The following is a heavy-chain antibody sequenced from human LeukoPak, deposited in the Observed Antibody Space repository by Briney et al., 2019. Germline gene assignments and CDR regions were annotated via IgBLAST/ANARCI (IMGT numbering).Heavy chain of an antibody. V-gene: IGHV1-8*01. Sequence: GATVKISCKASGYTFTSYDINWVRQATGQGLEWMGWMNPNSGNTGYAQKFQGGVTMTRNTSISTAYMELSSLRSEDTAVYYCARSRTMVRGVMGYWGQGTLVTVSS. D-gene: IGHD3-10*01. CDR2: MNPNSGNT. J-gene: IGHJ4*02. CDR1: GYTFTSYD. CDR3: ARSRTMVRGVMGY.